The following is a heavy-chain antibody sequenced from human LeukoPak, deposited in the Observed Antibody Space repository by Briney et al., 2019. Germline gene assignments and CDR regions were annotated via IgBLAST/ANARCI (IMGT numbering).Heavy chain of an antibody. J-gene: IGHJ6*03. CDR1: GFTFSSYA. V-gene: IGHV3-23*01. CDR2: ISGSGGST. D-gene: IGHD4-17*01. Sequence: PGGSLRLSCAASGFTFSSYAMSWVRQAPGKGLEWVSAISGSGGSTYYADSVKGRFTISRDNSKNTLYLQMNSLRAEDTAVYYCHSDGFYGDFSYYYYYMDVWGKGTTVTVSS. CDR3: HSDGFYGDFSYYYYYMDV.